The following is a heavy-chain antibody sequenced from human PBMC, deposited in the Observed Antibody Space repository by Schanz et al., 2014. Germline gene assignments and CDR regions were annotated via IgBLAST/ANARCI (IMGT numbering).Heavy chain of an antibody. D-gene: IGHD5-18*01. Sequence: QVLQVQSGSELKKPGTSVKVSCKASGYTFTSDSMHWVRQAPGQGLEWMGMINPSGGSTTYAQKFQGRVTMTTDTSTSTAYMELRSLRSDDTAVYYCARGPSQGYSYGHNIGAYYYGMDVWGQGTTVTVSS. CDR1: GYTFTSDS. CDR2: INPSGGST. CDR3: ARGPSQGYSYGHNIGAYYYGMDV. J-gene: IGHJ6*02. V-gene: IGHV1-46*01.